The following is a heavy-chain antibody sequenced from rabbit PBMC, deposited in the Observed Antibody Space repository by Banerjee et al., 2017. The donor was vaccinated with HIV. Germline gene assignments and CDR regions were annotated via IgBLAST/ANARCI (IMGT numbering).Heavy chain of an antibody. J-gene: IGHJ4*01. Sequence: QSLEESGGDLVKPGASLTLTCTASGFDFSSNAMCWVRQAPGKGLEWTACISDGSTYYASWAKGRFTISTTSSTTVTLQMTSLTAADTATYFCARTAGYLDDGDGYFNLWGQGTLVTVS. CDR1: GFDFSSNA. CDR2: ISDGST. CDR3: ARTAGYLDDGDGYFNL. V-gene: IGHV1S40*01. D-gene: IGHD2-1*01.